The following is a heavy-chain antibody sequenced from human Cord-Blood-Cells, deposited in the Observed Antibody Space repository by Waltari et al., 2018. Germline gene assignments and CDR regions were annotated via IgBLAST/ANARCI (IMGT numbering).Heavy chain of an antibody. D-gene: IGHD2-2*01. CDR3: ARGGDVVVPAARRFDY. Sequence: QVQLQQWGAGLLKPSETLSLTCAVYGGSFSGYYWSWIRQPPGKGLEWSGEIIHSGSTNYNPSLKSRVTISVDTSKNQVSLKLSSVTAADTAVYYCARGGDVVVPAARRFDYWGQGTLVTVSS. CDR1: GGSFSGYY. CDR2: IIHSGST. V-gene: IGHV4-34*01. J-gene: IGHJ4*02.